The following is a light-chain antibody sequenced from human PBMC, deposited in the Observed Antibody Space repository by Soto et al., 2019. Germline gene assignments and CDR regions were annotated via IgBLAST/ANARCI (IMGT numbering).Light chain of an antibody. CDR2: DVG. J-gene: IGLJ1*01. V-gene: IGLV2-14*03. Sequence: QAVVTQPASVSGSPGQSITISCTGTHSDIGNYNYVSWYQHLPGKAPKLMIYDVGSRPSGVSSRFSGSKSGNTASLAISGLQAEDEADYYCNSYREDHPRFYVFGTGTQLTVL. CDR3: NSYREDHPRFYV. CDR1: HSDIGNYNY.